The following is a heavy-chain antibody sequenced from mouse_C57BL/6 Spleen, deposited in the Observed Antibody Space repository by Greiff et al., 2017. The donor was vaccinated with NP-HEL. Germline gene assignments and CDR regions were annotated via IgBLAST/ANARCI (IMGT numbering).Heavy chain of an antibody. CDR3: ARRWGLRPYYFDY. Sequence: EVKLEESGGGLVKPGGSLKLSCAASGFTFSDYGMHWVRQAPEKGLEWVAYISSGSSTIYYADTVKGRFTISRDNAKNTLCLQMTSLRSEDTAMYYCARRWGLRPYYFDYWGQGTTLTVSS. D-gene: IGHD2-4*01. J-gene: IGHJ2*01. CDR1: GFTFSDYG. V-gene: IGHV5-17*01. CDR2: ISSGSSTI.